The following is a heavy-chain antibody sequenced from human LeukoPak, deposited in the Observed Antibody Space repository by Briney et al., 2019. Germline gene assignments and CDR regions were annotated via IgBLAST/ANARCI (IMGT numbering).Heavy chain of an antibody. CDR3: ARVRVSSGSHPWYFDY. V-gene: IGHV4-59*01. CDR2: IYYSRST. Sequence: SETLSLTCTVSRGSISSYYWSWIRQPPGQGLEWIGYIYYSRSTDYNLSLKSRVNISVDTSKNQFSLKLSSVTAADTAVYFCARVRVSSGSHPWYFDYWGQGTLVTVSS. D-gene: IGHD3-22*01. J-gene: IGHJ4*02. CDR1: RGSISSYY.